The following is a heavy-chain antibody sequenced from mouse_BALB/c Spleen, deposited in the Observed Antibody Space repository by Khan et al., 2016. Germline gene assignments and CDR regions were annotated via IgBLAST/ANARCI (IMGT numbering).Heavy chain of an antibody. CDR2: IRNKANGYTT. V-gene: IGHV7-3*02. CDR1: GFTFTDYY. D-gene: IGHD2-1*01. Sequence: EVELVESGGGLVQPGGSLRLSCATSGFTFTDYYMSWVRQPPGKALEWLGFIRNKANGYTTEYSASVKGRFTISRDNSQSILYLQMNTLRAEDSATYYCGREGGNSPYWYFDVWGAGTTVTVSS. J-gene: IGHJ1*01. CDR3: GREGGNSPYWYFDV.